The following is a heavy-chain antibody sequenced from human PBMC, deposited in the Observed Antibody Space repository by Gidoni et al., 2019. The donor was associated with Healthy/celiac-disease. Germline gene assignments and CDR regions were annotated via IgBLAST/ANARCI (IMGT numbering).Heavy chain of an antibody. Sequence: EVQLVESGGGLVQPGRSLRLSCAASGFTFDDDAMHWVRQAPGKGLEWVSGMSWNSGSIAYADSVKGRFTISRDNAKNSLYLQMNSLRTEDTALYYCAKDVRDRGGMIYYFDYWGQGTLVTVSS. V-gene: IGHV3-9*01. CDR2: MSWNSGSI. CDR1: GFTFDDDA. CDR3: AKDVRDRGGMIYYFDY. J-gene: IGHJ4*02. D-gene: IGHD3-10*01.